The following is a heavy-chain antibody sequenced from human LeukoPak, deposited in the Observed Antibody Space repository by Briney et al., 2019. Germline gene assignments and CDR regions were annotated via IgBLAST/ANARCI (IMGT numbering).Heavy chain of an antibody. CDR3: ARDLDTAMTFDY. Sequence: GGSLRLSCAASGFTFSSYSMNWVRQAPGKGLEWVSSISSSSSYIYYADSVKGRFTISRDNAKNSLYLQMNSLRAEDTAVYYCARDLDTAMTFDYWGQGTLVTVSS. CDR2: ISSSSSYI. J-gene: IGHJ4*02. CDR1: GFTFSSYS. D-gene: IGHD5-18*01. V-gene: IGHV3-21*04.